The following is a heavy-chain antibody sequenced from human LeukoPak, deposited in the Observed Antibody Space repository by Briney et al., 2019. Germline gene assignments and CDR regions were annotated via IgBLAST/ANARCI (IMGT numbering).Heavy chain of an antibody. V-gene: IGHV3-9*01. CDR1: GFTFDDYA. D-gene: IGHD6-19*01. CDR3: AKNGLAVAGRERNYFDY. J-gene: IGHJ4*02. CDR2: ISWNSGSI. Sequence: HAGGSLRLSCAASGFTFDDYAMPWVRQAPGKGLEWVSGISWNSGSIGYADSVKGRFTISRDNAKNSLYLQMNSLRAEDTALYYCAKNGLAVAGRERNYFDYWGQGTLVTVSS.